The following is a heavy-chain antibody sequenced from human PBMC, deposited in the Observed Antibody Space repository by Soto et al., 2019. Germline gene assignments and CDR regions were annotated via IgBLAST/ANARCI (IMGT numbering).Heavy chain of an antibody. V-gene: IGHV3-49*03. CDR3: TRGRHSSNWSGYYFDY. Sequence: GGPLRLSCATSGFTFRDYGMGWFRQAPGKGPEWVGFIRSKVHGGTMEYAASVRGRVSVSRDDSKSIAYLQMTGLRSEDTALYYCTRGRHSSNWSGYYFDYWGQGTPVTVSS. D-gene: IGHD6-13*01. CDR2: IRSKVHGGTM. J-gene: IGHJ4*02. CDR1: GFTFRDYG.